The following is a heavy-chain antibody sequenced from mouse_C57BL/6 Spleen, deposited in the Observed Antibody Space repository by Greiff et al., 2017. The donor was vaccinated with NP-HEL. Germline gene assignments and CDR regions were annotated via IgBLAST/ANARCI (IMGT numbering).Heavy chain of an antibody. CDR3: ARNLYGNYAMDY. CDR1: GYTFTSSW. J-gene: IGHJ4*01. Sequence: QVQLQQSGAELAKPGASVTLSCKASGYTFTSSWMPWVKQRPGQGLEWIGYINPSSGYTKYNQKFKDKATLTADKSSSTAYMQLSRLTYEDSAVDYCARNLYGNYAMDYWGQGTSVTVSS. CDR2: INPSSGYT. V-gene: IGHV1-7*01. D-gene: IGHD2-1*01.